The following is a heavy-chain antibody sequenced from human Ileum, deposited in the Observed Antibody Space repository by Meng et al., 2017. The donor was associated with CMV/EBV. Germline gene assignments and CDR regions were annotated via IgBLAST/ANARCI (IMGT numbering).Heavy chain of an antibody. CDR3: AKDRGGYYAPYYYGMDV. CDR2: ISGINGGT. Sequence: GGSLRLSCAASGFTFNFFAMSWVRQAPGKGLEWVSSISGINGGTYYGDSVKGRFTISTDNSKTTLYLQMNSLKTEDTAVYYCAKDRGGYYAPYYYGMDVWGQGTTVTVSS. CDR1: GFTFNFFA. V-gene: IGHV3-23*01. D-gene: IGHD3-3*01. J-gene: IGHJ6*02.